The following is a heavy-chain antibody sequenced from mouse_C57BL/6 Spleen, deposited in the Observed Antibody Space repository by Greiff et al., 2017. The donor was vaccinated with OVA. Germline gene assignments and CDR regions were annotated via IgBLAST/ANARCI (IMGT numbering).Heavy chain of an antibody. CDR2: IYPGDGDT. Sequence: VQLQQSGAELVKPGASVKISCKASGYAFSSYWMNWVKQRPGKGLEWIGQIYPGDGDTTYNGKLKGKATLTADKSSSTAYMQLSSLTSEDSAVYFCARSTTEGYFDVWGTGTTVTVSS. V-gene: IGHV1-80*01. D-gene: IGHD6-1*01. CDR3: ARSTTEGYFDV. J-gene: IGHJ1*03. CDR1: GYAFSSYW.